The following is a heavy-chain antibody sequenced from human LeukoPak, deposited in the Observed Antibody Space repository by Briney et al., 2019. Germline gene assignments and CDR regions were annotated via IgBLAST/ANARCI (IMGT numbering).Heavy chain of an antibody. CDR1: GYTFTSYG. Sequence: GASVKVSCKASGYTFTSYGISWVRQAPRQGLEWMGWISAYNGNTNYVQKFQGRVTMTTDTSTSTAYMELRSLRSDDTAVYYCARVPSDILTGYRNWFDPWGQGTLVTVSS. CDR2: ISAYNGNT. CDR3: ARVPSDILTGYRNWFDP. V-gene: IGHV1-18*01. J-gene: IGHJ5*02. D-gene: IGHD3-9*01.